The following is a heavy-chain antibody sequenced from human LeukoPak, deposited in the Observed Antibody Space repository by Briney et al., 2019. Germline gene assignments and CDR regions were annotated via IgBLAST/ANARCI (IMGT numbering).Heavy chain of an antibody. Sequence: PSETLSLTCAVSGYSISSGYHWGWIRQPPGKGLEWIGSIHHTGSTYYNPSLKSRVTMSIDTSKNQFSLRTSSVTAADTAVYYCAEYGFTFDVWGQGTMVTVSS. CDR1: GYSISSGYH. V-gene: IGHV4-38-2*01. J-gene: IGHJ3*01. CDR2: IHHTGST. D-gene: IGHD2/OR15-2a*01. CDR3: AEYGFTFDV.